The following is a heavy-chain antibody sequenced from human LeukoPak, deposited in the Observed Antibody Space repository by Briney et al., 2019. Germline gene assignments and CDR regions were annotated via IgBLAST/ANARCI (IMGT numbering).Heavy chain of an antibody. CDR1: GGSISSSSYY. CDR2: IYYSGST. J-gene: IGHJ3*02. CDR3: ARVKGQLVQSGLAFDI. V-gene: IGHV4-39*01. D-gene: IGHD6-13*01. Sequence: SETLSLTCTVSGGSISSSSYYWGWIRQPPGKGLEWIGSIYYSGSTYYNPSLKSRVTISVDTSKNQFSLKLSSVTAADTAVYYCARVKGQLVQSGLAFDIWGQGTMVTVSS.